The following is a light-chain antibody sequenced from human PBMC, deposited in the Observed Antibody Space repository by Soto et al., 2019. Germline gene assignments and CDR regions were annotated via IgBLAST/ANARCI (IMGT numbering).Light chain of an antibody. V-gene: IGKV3-20*01. CDR2: AAS. J-gene: IGKJ1*01. CDR1: QRTANSY. Sequence: IVLTQSPDTLSLSPGERATLSCRTSQRTANSYFAWSQQKPGQAPRILIYAASSRATGIPDRFSGSGSGTDFSLTISRLEPEDFAVYYCQQYDTSPRTFGQGTKVDIK. CDR3: QQYDTSPRT.